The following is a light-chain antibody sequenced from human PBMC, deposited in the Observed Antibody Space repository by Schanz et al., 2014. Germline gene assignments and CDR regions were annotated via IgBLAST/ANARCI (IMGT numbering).Light chain of an antibody. CDR2: DAS. J-gene: IGKJ3*01. CDR3: QQRSKSFT. Sequence: EIVLTQSPATLSLSPGERATLSCRASQSVSSYLAWYQQKPGQAPRLLIYDASNRATGIPARFSGSGSGTDFTLTISSLEPEDFAVYYCQQRSKSFTFGPGTRVD. CDR1: QSVSSY. V-gene: IGKV3-11*01.